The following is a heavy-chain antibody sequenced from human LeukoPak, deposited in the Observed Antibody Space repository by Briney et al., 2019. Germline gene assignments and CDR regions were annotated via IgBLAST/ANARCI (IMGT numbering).Heavy chain of an antibody. CDR1: GGSISSGSYY. CDR2: IYTSGST. D-gene: IGHD3-9*01. Sequence: SETLSLTCTVSGGSISSGSYYWSWIRQPAGKGLEWIGRIYTSGSTNYNPSLKSRVTISLDTSKNQFSLKLSSVTAADTAVYYCASSNILTGMFDPWGQGTLVTVSS. CDR3: ASSNILTGMFDP. V-gene: IGHV4-61*02. J-gene: IGHJ5*02.